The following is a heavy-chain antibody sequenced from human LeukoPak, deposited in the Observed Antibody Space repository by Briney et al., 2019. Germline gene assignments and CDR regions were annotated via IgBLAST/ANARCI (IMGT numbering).Heavy chain of an antibody. CDR3: TTVGGRYSYYYGSGSYYSPYYFDY. CDR1: GFTFSSYW. D-gene: IGHD3-10*01. V-gene: IGHV3-7*03. CDR2: IKQDGSEN. Sequence: GGSLRLSCAASGFTFSSYWMSWVRQAPGKGLEWVANIKQDGSENYYVDSVKGRFTISRDNAKNSLYLQMNSLKTEDTAVYYCTTVGGRYSYYYGSGSYYSPYYFDYWGQGTLVTVSS. J-gene: IGHJ4*02.